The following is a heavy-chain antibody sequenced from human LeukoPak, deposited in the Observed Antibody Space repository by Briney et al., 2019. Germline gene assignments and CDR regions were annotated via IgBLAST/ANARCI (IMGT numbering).Heavy chain of an antibody. D-gene: IGHD6-19*01. Sequence: PSETLSLTCTVSGGSISISSYYWGWIRQAPGKGLEWIGNIHYSGGTYYNPPLKSRVTISVDIPRNQFSLKLSSVTAADTAVYFCATDGKYYSSGDYWGQGTLVTVSS. CDR1: GGSISISSYY. CDR2: IHYSGGT. J-gene: IGHJ4*02. CDR3: ATDGKYYSSGDY. V-gene: IGHV4-39*02.